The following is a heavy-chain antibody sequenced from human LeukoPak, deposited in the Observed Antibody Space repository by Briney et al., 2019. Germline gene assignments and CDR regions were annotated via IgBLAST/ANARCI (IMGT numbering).Heavy chain of an antibody. D-gene: IGHD2-15*01. Sequence: GGSLRLSCAASGFTFSSYVVSWVRQPPGKGLEWVSAISGSGSSTYYADSVKGRFTISRDNSKNTLYLQMNSLRAEDTAVYYCAGILGYCSGGSCPIKDYWGQGTLVTVSS. CDR3: AGILGYCSGGSCPIKDY. J-gene: IGHJ4*02. CDR2: ISGSGSST. V-gene: IGHV3-23*01. CDR1: GFTFSSYV.